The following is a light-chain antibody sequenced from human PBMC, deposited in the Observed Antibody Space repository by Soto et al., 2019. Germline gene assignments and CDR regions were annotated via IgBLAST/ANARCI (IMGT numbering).Light chain of an antibody. CDR1: QSVSSN. CDR3: QQYNDWPLT. CDR2: GAS. Sequence: EIVMTQSPATLSVSPGERATLSCRASQSVSSNLAWYQQKPGQAPRLLIYGASIRATGIPARFSGSGSGTEFTLTLSRLQSEDFAVYYCQQYNDWPLTFGGGTKVEIK. J-gene: IGKJ4*01. V-gene: IGKV3D-15*01.